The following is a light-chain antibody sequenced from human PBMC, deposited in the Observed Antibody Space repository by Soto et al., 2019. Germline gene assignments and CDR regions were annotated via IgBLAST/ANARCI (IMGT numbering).Light chain of an antibody. V-gene: IGKV1-5*01. J-gene: IGKJ5*01. CDR1: QSISSW. Sequence: DIQMTQSPPTPSASVGDRVTITCRASQSISSWLAWYQQKTGKAHKXLIYDASSLESGVPSRFRVIVSGTEFTLNLRSLQPDDAATDYGQQWKRYPITFGQGTRLEN. CDR3: QQWKRYPIT. CDR2: DAS.